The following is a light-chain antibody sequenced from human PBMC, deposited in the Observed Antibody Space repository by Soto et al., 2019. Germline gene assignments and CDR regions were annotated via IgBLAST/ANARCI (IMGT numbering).Light chain of an antibody. CDR3: QHYGGLPAYT. J-gene: IGKJ2*01. Sequence: EIILTQSPGTLSLSPGERATLSCRGSQSLSREFLAWYQQKPGQAPRLLMYQTSSRASCVPDRFSGSGSGTDFSLTICGRESEYSSVYYCQHYGGLPAYTFGQGNKLEI. CDR1: QSLSREF. V-gene: IGKV3-20*01. CDR2: QTS.